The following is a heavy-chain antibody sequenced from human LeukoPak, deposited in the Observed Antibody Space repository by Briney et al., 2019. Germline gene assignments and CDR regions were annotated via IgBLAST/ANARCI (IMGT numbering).Heavy chain of an antibody. CDR1: GFTFSSYG. Sequence: GGSLRLSCAASGFTFSSYGMHWVRQAPGKGLEWVAVIWYDGSNKYYADSVKGRFTISRDNSKNTLYLQMNSLRAEDTAVYYCAKDYYDSSGYYDLDYWGQGTLVTVSS. D-gene: IGHD3-22*01. CDR3: AKDYYDSSGYYDLDY. J-gene: IGHJ4*02. CDR2: IWYDGSNK. V-gene: IGHV3-33*06.